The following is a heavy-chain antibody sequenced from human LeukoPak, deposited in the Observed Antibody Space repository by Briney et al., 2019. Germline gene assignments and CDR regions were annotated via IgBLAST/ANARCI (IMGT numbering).Heavy chain of an antibody. Sequence: PSETLSLTCTVPGGSINSVNYYWGWIRQPPGKGLEWIGSIYYSGSAYYSSSLKSRVTISVDTSKNQFSLKLTSVTAADTAVYFCARDSVGGTGHDAFDIWGQGQWPPSLQ. CDR2: IYYSGSA. J-gene: IGHJ3*02. CDR1: GGSINSVNYY. V-gene: IGHV4-39*07. D-gene: IGHD1-26*01. CDR3: ARDSVGGTGHDAFDI.